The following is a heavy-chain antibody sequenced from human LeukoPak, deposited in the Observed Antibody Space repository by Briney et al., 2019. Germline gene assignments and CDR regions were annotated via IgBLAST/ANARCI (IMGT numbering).Heavy chain of an antibody. CDR3: ARVTAGSISNWFDP. CDR1: GYTFTSYA. D-gene: IGHD3-9*01. CDR2: IIPILGIA. Sequence: SVKVSCKASGYTFTSYAISWVRQAPGQGLEWMGRIIPILGIANYAQKFQGRVTITADKSTSTAYMELSSLRSEDTAVYYCARVTAGSISNWFDPWGQGTLVTVSS. V-gene: IGHV1-69*04. J-gene: IGHJ5*02.